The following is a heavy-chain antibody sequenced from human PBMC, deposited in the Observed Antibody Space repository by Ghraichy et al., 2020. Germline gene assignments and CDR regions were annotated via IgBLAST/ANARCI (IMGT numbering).Heavy chain of an antibody. V-gene: IGHV4-30-4*01. CDR2: IYYSGNT. D-gene: IGHD1-26*01. Sequence: LRLSCTVSGGSISSADYYWSWIRQPPGKGLDWLGYIYYSGNTHYDPSLQSRVSISVDTSKNQFFLKLDSVTAADTAVYYCAREVSATTRTHFDHWGQGILVTVSS. CDR1: GGSISSADYY. CDR3: AREVSATTRTHFDH. J-gene: IGHJ4*02.